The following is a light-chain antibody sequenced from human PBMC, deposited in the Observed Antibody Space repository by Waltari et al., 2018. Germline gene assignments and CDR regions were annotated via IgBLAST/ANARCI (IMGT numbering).Light chain of an antibody. CDR1: QGVLHGSGNTC. Sequence: DVVITQSPFSLSATPGEPASISCRTSQGVLHGSGNTCLDWYLQKPGQAPQLLIYLVSNRASGVPDRFSGSGSGTDFTLNISRVEAEDVGVYFCMQYRRTPLTFGQGTKVEIK. CDR3: MQYRRTPLT. J-gene: IGKJ1*01. CDR2: LVS. V-gene: IGKV2-28*01.